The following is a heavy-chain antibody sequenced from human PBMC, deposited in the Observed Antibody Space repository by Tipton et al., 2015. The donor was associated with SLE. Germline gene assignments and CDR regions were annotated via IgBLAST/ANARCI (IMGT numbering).Heavy chain of an antibody. J-gene: IGHJ4*02. D-gene: IGHD2/OR15-2a*01. CDR3: AKAGVRIRRAGRNYFDY. CDR1: GFTFSSYA. CDR2: ISGSGGST. V-gene: IGHV3-23*01. Sequence: SLRLSCAASGFTFSSYAMSWVRQAPGKGLEWVSAISGSGGSTYYADSVKGRFTYSRDNAKHSLYLQMNSLRVEDTALYYCAKAGVRIRRAGRNYFDYWGQGTLVTVSS.